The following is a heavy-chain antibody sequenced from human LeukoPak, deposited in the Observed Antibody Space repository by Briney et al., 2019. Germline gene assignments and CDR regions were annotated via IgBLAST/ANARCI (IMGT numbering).Heavy chain of an antibody. CDR3: ARGRYCSGGSCYYLSYFDY. CDR1: GGSISSYY. D-gene: IGHD2-15*01. J-gene: IGHJ4*02. V-gene: IGHV4-59*01. Sequence: PSETLSLTCTVSGGSISSYYWSWIRQPPGKGLEWIGYIYYSGSTNYNPSLTSRVTISVDTSKNQFSLKLSSVTAADTAVYYCARGRYCSGGSCYYLSYFDYWGQGTLVTVSS. CDR2: IYYSGST.